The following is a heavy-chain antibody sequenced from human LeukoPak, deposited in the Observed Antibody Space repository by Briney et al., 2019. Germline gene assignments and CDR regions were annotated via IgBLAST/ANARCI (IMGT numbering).Heavy chain of an antibody. V-gene: IGHV4-30-4*01. D-gene: IGHD2-8*01. CDR3: ARRGNGWFDL. Sequence: SETLSLTCTVSGGSISSGDHYWSWIRQPPGEGLEWIAYIYYSGSTYYNPSLKSRVTISVDTSKNQLSLKLGSVTAADTAVYYCARRGNGWFDLWGQGTLVTVST. CDR2: IYYSGST. J-gene: IGHJ5*02. CDR1: GGSISSGDHY.